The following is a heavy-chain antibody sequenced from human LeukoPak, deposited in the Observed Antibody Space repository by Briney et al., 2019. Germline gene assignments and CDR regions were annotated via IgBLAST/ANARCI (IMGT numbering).Heavy chain of an antibody. CDR1: GLIFSSYG. D-gene: IGHD6-19*01. J-gene: IGHJ4*02. Sequence: PGGSLRLSCAASGLIFSSYGMHWVRQAPGKGLEWVAFIRYDDSRRLYADSVKGRFTISRDDSKNTLYLQMNFLRPEDTAVYYCAKALVITVAGTYYFDYWGQGTLVTVSS. CDR2: IRYDDSRR. V-gene: IGHV3-30*02. CDR3: AKALVITVAGTYYFDY.